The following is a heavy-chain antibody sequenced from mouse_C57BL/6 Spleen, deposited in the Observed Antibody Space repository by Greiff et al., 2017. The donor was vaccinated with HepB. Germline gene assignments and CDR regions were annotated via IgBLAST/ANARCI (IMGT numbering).Heavy chain of an antibody. D-gene: IGHD1-1*01. J-gene: IGHJ2*01. V-gene: IGHV1-59*01. CDR3: ASGYGSSYGGFDY. Sequence: QVQLKQPGAELVRPGTSVKLSCKASGYTFTSYWMHWVKQRPGQGLEWIGVIDPSDSYTNYNQKFKGKATLTVDTSSSTAYMQLSSLTSEDSAVYYCASGYGSSYGGFDYWGQGTTLTVSS. CDR1: GYTFTSYW. CDR2: IDPSDSYT.